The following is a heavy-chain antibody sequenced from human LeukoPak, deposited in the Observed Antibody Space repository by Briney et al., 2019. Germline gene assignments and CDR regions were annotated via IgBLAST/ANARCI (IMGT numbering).Heavy chain of an antibody. D-gene: IGHD3-22*01. CDR2: ISGSGGST. CDR1: GFKFDDYG. Sequence: PGGSLRLSCTASGFKFDDYGMTWVRQAPGKGLEWVSAISGSGGSTYYADSVKGRFTISRDNSKNTLYLQMNSLRAEDTAVYYCAKDPRRSSGYFDYWGQGTLVTVSS. J-gene: IGHJ4*02. CDR3: AKDPRRSSGYFDY. V-gene: IGHV3-23*01.